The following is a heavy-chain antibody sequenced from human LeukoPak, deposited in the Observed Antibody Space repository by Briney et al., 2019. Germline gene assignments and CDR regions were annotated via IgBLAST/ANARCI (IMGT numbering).Heavy chain of an antibody. CDR2: IKSKKDGGTT. CDR1: GFTFRSYG. D-gene: IGHD4-17*01. CDR3: ATEYYGAYNY. Sequence: GGSLRLSYASLGFTFRSYGMHWIRQAPGKGLDWVGHIKSKKDGGTTDYAAPVKGRFTISRDDSKDTLYLQMNSLKTEDIAVYYCATEYYGAYNYWGQGTLVTVSS. J-gene: IGHJ4*02. V-gene: IGHV3-15*01.